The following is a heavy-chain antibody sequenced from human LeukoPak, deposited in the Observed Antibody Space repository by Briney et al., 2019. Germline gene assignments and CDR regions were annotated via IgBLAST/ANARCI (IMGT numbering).Heavy chain of an antibody. J-gene: IGHJ6*03. D-gene: IGHD1-26*01. V-gene: IGHV3-30*02. CDR3: AKDPRQRLYSGYMDV. CDR2: IRYDGSNK. CDR1: GFTFSSYG. Sequence: GGSLRLSCAASGFTFSSYGMHWVRQAPGKGLEWVAFIRYDGSNKYYADSVKGRFTISRDDSKNTLYLQMYSLRAEDTAVYYCAKDPRQRLYSGYMDVWGKGTTVTISS.